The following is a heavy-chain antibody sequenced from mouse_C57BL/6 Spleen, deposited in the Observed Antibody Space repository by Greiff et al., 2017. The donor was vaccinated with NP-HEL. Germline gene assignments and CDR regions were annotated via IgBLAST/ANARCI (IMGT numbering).Heavy chain of an antibody. D-gene: IGHD2-4*01. J-gene: IGHJ3*01. CDR3: ARSHYDYDRGLFAY. CDR1: GFTFTDYY. Sequence: DVMLVESGGGLVQPGGSLSLSCAASGFTFTDYYMSWVRQPPGKALAWLGFIRNKANGYTTEYSASVKGRFTISRDNSQSILYLQMNALRAEDSATYYCARSHYDYDRGLFAYWGQGTLVTVSA. CDR2: IRNKANGYTT. V-gene: IGHV7-3*01.